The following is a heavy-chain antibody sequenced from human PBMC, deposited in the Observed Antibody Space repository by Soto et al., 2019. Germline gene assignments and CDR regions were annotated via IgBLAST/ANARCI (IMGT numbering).Heavy chain of an antibody. D-gene: IGHD4-17*01. V-gene: IGHV3-66*01. Sequence: TGGSLRLSCAASGFTVSSNYMSWVRQAPGKGLEWISIIYSAGNTYYADSVKGRFTISRDNSKNTLYLQMNSLGAEDTAVYYCARVGVTTPYFDYWGQGTLVTVSS. CDR3: ARVGVTTPYFDY. J-gene: IGHJ4*02. CDR1: GFTVSSNY. CDR2: IYSAGNT.